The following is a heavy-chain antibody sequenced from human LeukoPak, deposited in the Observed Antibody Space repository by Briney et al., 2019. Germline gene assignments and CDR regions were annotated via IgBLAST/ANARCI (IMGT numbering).Heavy chain of an antibody. CDR1: GYTFTGYY. CDR2: INPNSGGT. CDR3: ARGLYSSSWYRDYFDY. D-gene: IGHD6-13*01. Sequence: ASVKVSCKASGYTFTGYYMHWVRQAPGQGLDWMGWINPNSGGTNYAQKFQGRVTMTRDTSISTAYMELSRLRSDDTAVYYCARGLYSSSWYRDYFDYWGQGTLVTVSS. J-gene: IGHJ4*02. V-gene: IGHV1-2*02.